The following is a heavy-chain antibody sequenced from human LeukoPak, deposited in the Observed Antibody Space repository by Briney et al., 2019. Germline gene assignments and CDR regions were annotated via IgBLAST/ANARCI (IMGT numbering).Heavy chain of an antibody. CDR2: ISGSGGCT. CDR3: AKDRVKYYYDSSGYYYGHSFDY. Sequence: GGSLRLSCAASGFTFSSYAMSWVRQAPGKGLEWVSAISGSGGCTYYADSVKGRFTISRDNSKNTLYLQMNSLRAEDTAVYYCAKDRVKYYYDSSGYYYGHSFDYWGQGTLVTVSS. J-gene: IGHJ4*02. CDR1: GFTFSSYA. V-gene: IGHV3-23*01. D-gene: IGHD3-22*01.